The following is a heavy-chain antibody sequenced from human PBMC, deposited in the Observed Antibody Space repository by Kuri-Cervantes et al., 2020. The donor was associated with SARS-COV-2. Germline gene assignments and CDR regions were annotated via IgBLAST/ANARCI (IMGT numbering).Heavy chain of an antibody. J-gene: IGHJ4*02. CDR3: AGHGRSAGNDYELDS. V-gene: IGHV4-59*01. CDR1: GGSISSYY. Sequence: SETLSLTCTVSGGSISSYYWSWIRQPPGKGLEWIGYIYYSGSTNYNPSLKSRVTISVDTSKNQFSLRLTSVTAADTALCFCAGHGRSAGNDYELDSWGLGALVTVSS. CDR2: IYYSGST. D-gene: IGHD4-17*01.